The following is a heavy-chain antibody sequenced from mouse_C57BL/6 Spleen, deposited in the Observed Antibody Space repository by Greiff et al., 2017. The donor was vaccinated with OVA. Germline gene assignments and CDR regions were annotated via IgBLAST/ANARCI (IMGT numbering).Heavy chain of an antibody. V-gene: IGHV3-1*01. Sequence: EVQLQESGPGMVKPSQSLSLTCTVTGYSITSGYDWHWIRHFPGNKLEWMGYISYSGSTNYNPSLKSRISITHDTSKNHFFLKLNSVTTEDTATYYCARGHYHGGFAYWGQGTLVTVSA. CDR3: ARGHYHGGFAY. J-gene: IGHJ3*01. CDR1: GYSITSGYD. D-gene: IGHD6-1*01. CDR2: ISYSGST.